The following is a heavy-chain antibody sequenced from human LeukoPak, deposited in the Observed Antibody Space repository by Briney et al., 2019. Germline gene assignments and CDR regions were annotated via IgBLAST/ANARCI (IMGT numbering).Heavy chain of an antibody. J-gene: IGHJ6*02. CDR2: INHSGST. V-gene: IGHV4-34*01. Sequence: SETLSLTCTVSGGSISSYYWSWIRQPPGKGLEWIGEINHSGSTNYNPSLKSRVTISVDTSKNQFSLKLSSVTAADTAVYYCARGVLRWLEDVWGQGTTVTVSS. CDR1: GGSISSYY. D-gene: IGHD4-23*01. CDR3: ARGVLRWLEDV.